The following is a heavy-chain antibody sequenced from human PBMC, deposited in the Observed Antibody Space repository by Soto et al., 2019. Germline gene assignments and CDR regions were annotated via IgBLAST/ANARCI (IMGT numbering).Heavy chain of an antibody. CDR3: ARDGVAAGNINFDY. CDR1: GYMFTKSA. J-gene: IGHJ4*01. D-gene: IGHD6-19*01. Sequence: ASVKVSCKASGYMFTKSAMHWLLQAPGQRLEWMGWISGDSGNTKYSPKLQDRVTITRDTSASTAYMELSSLRSEDTALYYCARDGVAAGNINFDYWGQGTLVTVSS. V-gene: IGHV1-3*01. CDR2: ISGDSGNT.